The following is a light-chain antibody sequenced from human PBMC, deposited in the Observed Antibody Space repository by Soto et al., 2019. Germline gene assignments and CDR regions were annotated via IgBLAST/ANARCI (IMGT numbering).Light chain of an antibody. CDR3: SSYNNINTRAWV. J-gene: IGLJ1*01. CDR1: SSDIGSYNR. CDR2: EVT. V-gene: IGLV2-14*01. Sequence: QSALTQPASVSGSPGQSITISCTGTSSDIGSYNRVSWYQQHPGKAPKLIIYEVTNRPSGVSNRFSGSKSGNTASLTISGRQHEDEAEYYCSSYNNINTRAWVFGTGTKVTVL.